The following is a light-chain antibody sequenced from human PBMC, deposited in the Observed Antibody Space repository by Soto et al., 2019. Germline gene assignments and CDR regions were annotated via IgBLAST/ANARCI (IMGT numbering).Light chain of an antibody. V-gene: IGLV2-14*03. Sequence: QSVLTQPASVSGSPGQSITISCTGTSGDVGRYNFVSWYQQHPGKAPQLMIYDVSKRPSGVSNRFSGSKSGNTASLTISGLQAEDEADYYCTSYTTIITYGFGTGTKVTVL. J-gene: IGLJ1*01. CDR1: SGDVGRYNF. CDR3: TSYTTIITYG. CDR2: DVS.